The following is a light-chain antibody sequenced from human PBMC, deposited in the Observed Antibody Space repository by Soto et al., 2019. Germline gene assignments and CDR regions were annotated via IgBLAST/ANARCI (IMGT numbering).Light chain of an antibody. CDR2: EVS. V-gene: IGLV2-23*02. CDR1: SSDVGSYNF. Sequence: QSLLTQPASVSGSPGQSITISCTRTSSDVGSYNFVSWYQQHPGKVPKVMIYEVSKRPSGVSDRFSGSKSGNTASLTISGLQAEDEADYYCCADAGRSTYVFGTGTKVTVL. J-gene: IGLJ1*01. CDR3: CADAGRSTYV.